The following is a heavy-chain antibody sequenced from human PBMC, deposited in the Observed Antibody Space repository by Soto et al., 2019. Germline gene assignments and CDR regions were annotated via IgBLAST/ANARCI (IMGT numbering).Heavy chain of an antibody. V-gene: IGHV3-48*01. Sequence: GGSLRLSCAASGFPFSSYSMNWVRKAQGKGLEWVSYISSSSSTIYYADSVKGRFTISRDNAKNSLYLQMNSLRAEDTAVYYCARSVGAAAGTHYGMDVWGQGTTVTVSS. D-gene: IGHD6-13*01. J-gene: IGHJ6*02. CDR3: ARSVGAAAGTHYGMDV. CDR2: ISSSSSTI. CDR1: GFPFSSYS.